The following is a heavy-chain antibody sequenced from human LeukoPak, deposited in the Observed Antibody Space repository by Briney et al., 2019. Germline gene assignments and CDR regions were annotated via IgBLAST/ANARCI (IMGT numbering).Heavy chain of an antibody. D-gene: IGHD4-17*01. V-gene: IGHV1-69*13. CDR3: ASVTLPILYGRKAFDL. J-gene: IGHJ2*01. CDR1: GGTFSSYA. CDR2: IIPIFGTA. Sequence: ASVKVSCKASGGTFSSYAISWVRQAPGQGLEWMGGIIPIFGTANYAQKFQGRVTITADESTSTAYMELSSLRSEDTAVYYCASVTLPILYGRKAFDLWGRGTLVTVSS.